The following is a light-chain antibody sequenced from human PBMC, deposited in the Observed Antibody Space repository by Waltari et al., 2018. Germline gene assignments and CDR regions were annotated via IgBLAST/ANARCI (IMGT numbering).Light chain of an antibody. Sequence: QSALTQPASVSGPPGKSITISSPGTRSAVGGYHNFPWYQQHPGKAPKLMIYDVSNRPSGVSNRFSGSKSGNTASLTISGLQAEDEADYYCSSYTSSSTLGFGTGTKVTVL. CDR3: SSYTSSSTLG. V-gene: IGLV2-14*03. J-gene: IGLJ1*01. CDR2: DVS. CDR1: RSAVGGYHN.